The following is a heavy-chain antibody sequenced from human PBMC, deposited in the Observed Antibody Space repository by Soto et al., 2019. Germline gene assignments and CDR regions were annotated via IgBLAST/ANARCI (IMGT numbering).Heavy chain of an antibody. CDR2: VAYTGTT. CDR1: GGSVGSRPYY. J-gene: IGHJ4*02. CDR3: AMAGNYRYFDY. V-gene: IGHV4-61*01. Sequence: QVQLQESGPGLVKPSETLSPTCAVSGGSVGSRPYYWSWIRQPPGKGLEWIGYVAYTGTTNYNPSLKSRVTISVDTSKNQVSLKLTSVTAADTAVYYCAMAGNYRYFDYWGQGILVTVSS. D-gene: IGHD1-7*01.